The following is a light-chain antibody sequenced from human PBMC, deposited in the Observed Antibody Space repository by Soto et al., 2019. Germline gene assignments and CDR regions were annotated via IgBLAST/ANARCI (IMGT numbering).Light chain of an antibody. V-gene: IGLV2-14*01. Sequence: QSALTQPASVSGSPGQSITISCTGTSSDVGGYNYVSWYQQHPGKAPKLMIYEVSNRTSGVSNRFSGSKSGNTASLTISGLQAEDEADYYCSSYTSSRTPLYVVGTGTKVTVL. CDR3: SSYTSSRTPLYV. J-gene: IGLJ1*01. CDR2: EVS. CDR1: SSDVGGYNY.